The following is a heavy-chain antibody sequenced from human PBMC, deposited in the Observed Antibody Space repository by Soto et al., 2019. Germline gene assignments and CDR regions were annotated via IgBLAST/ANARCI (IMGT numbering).Heavy chain of an antibody. CDR3: ARDRDDNWGFSSAFDI. J-gene: IGHJ3*02. CDR2: IYSGGST. D-gene: IGHD3-16*01. CDR1: GFTVSSNY. Sequence: GGSLRLSCAASGFTVSSNYMSWVRQAPGKGLEWVSVIYSGGSTYYADSVKGRFTISRDNSKNTLYLQMNSLRAEDTAVYYCARDRDDNWGFSSAFDIWGQGTMVTVSS. V-gene: IGHV3-53*01.